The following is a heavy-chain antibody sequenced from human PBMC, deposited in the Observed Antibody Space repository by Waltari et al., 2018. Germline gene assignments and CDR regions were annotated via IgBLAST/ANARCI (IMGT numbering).Heavy chain of an antibody. CDR3: VRLEDCTGPGGNCYSGDSFAMDV. J-gene: IGHJ6*02. CDR1: GGSFRGYY. CDR2: INHNGNI. Sequence: QVQLQQWGAGLLQPSETLSLTCAVYGGSFRGYYWGWVRQPPGKGLEWIGEINHNGNINRNPALRMRVTMLVDTSKSQLSLKINSVTAADTAVYYCVRLEDCTGPGGNCYSGDSFAMDVWGQGTTVTVSS. D-gene: IGHD2-8*02. V-gene: IGHV4-34*02.